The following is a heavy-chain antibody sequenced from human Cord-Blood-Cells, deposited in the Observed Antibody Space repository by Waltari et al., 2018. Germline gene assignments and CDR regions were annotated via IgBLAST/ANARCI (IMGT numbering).Heavy chain of an antibody. V-gene: IGHV4-34*01. D-gene: IGHD5-12*01. Sequence: QVQLQQWGAGLLKPSATLSLTCAVYGGSFSGYYWRWIRQPPGKGLEWIGELNHSGSTNYNPSLKSRVTISVDTSKNQFSLKLSSVTAADTAVYYCARVIYSGYDLRIDYWGQGTLVTVSS. CDR3: ARVIYSGYDLRIDY. CDR2: LNHSGST. J-gene: IGHJ4*02. CDR1: GGSFSGYY.